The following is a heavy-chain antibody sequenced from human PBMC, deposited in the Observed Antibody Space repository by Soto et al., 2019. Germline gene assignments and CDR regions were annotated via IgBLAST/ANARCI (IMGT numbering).Heavy chain of an antibody. J-gene: IGHJ3*02. V-gene: IGHV4-59*01. CDR3: ARGGVAATSNAFDI. CDR2: IYYSGST. D-gene: IGHD6-13*01. Sequence: SETLSLTCTVSGGSISSYYWSWIRQPPGKGLEWIGYIYYSGSTNYNPSLKSRVTISVDTSKNQFSLKLSSVTAADTAVYYCARGGVAATSNAFDIWGQGTMVTVSS. CDR1: GGSISSYY.